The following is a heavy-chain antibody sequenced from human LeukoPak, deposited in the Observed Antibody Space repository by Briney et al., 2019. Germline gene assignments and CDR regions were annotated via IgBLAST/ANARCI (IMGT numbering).Heavy chain of an antibody. V-gene: IGHV4-4*07. Sequence: PSETLSLTCTVSGGSISSYYWSWIRQPAGEGLEWIGRIYTSGSTSYSPSLKSRVTMSVDPSKNQFPLKLSFVTAADTAMYYCASLRGELHAFDYWGQGTLVTVSS. CDR1: GGSISSYY. CDR3: ASLRGELHAFDY. J-gene: IGHJ4*02. CDR2: IYTSGST. D-gene: IGHD3-10*01.